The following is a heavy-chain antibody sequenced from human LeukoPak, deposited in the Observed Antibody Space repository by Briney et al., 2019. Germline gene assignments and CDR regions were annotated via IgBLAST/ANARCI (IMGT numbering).Heavy chain of an antibody. CDR3: AREGVAGTGLDY. CDR1: GYTFTGYY. D-gene: IGHD6-13*01. V-gene: IGHV1-46*01. CDR2: INPSGGT. Sequence: ASVKVSCKASGYTFTGYYMHWVRQAPGQGLEWMGIINPSGGTSYAQNLQGRITMTRDTSTSTLYMELSSLRSEDTAVYSCAREGVAGTGLDYWGQGTLVTVSS. J-gene: IGHJ4*02.